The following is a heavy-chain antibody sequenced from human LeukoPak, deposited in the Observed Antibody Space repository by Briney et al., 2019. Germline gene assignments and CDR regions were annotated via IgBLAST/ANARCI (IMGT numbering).Heavy chain of an antibody. CDR3: ARAGYDSSGYYIGPYYYGMDV. J-gene: IGHJ6*02. D-gene: IGHD3-22*01. V-gene: IGHV1-18*01. Sequence: ASVKVSCKASGYTFTSYGISWVRQAPGQGLEWMGWISAYNGNTNYAQKLQGRVTMTIDTSTSTAYMELRSLRSDDTAVYYCARAGYDSSGYYIGPYYYGMDVWGQGTTVTVSS. CDR2: ISAYNGNT. CDR1: GYTFTSYG.